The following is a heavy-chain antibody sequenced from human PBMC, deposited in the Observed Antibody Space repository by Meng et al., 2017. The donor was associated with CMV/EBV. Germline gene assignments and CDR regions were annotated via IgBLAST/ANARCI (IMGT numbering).Heavy chain of an antibody. V-gene: IGHV3-23*01. CDR2: ISGSGGST. Sequence: GESLKISCAASGFTFSSYAMSWVRQAPGKGLEWVSAISGSGGSTYYADSVKGRFTISRDNSKNTLYLQMNSLGAEDTAVYYCATETIFGVASYGMDVWGQGSTVTVSS. CDR1: GFTFSSYA. D-gene: IGHD3-3*01. CDR3: ATETIFGVASYGMDV. J-gene: IGHJ6*02.